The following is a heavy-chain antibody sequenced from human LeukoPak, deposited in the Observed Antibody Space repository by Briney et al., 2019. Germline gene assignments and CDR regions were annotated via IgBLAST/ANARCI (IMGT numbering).Heavy chain of an antibody. Sequence: GGSLRLSCSASGFTFSSYATHWVRQAPGKGLEYVSVISGNGGSTSYADSVKGRFTISRDNSKNTLYLRMNSLRAEDTAVYYCAKGPADWNFLYYFDYWGQGTLVTVSS. CDR2: ISGNGGST. CDR3: AKGPADWNFLYYFDY. J-gene: IGHJ4*02. V-gene: IGHV3-64*04. D-gene: IGHD1-7*01. CDR1: GFTFSSYA.